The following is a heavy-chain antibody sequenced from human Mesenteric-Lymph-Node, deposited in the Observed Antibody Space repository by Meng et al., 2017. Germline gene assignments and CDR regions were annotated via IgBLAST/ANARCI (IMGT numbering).Heavy chain of an antibody. CDR3: ASFDHIPRRNYFDY. V-gene: IGHV4-59*08. CDR2: IYHSGSA. Sequence: HVHASGPGLVMPLETLSLTCTVSGDSVNTHYYWSWIRQSPEKGLELIGYIYHSGSANYNPSLKNRVTISVDTSRNQFSMNLNSMTAADTAVYYCASFDHIPRRNYFDYWGQGTLVTVSS. J-gene: IGHJ4*02. CDR1: GDSVNTHYY. D-gene: IGHD2-21*01.